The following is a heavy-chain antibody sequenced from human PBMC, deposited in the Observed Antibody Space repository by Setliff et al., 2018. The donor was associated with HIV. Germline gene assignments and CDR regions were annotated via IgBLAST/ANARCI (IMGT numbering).Heavy chain of an antibody. J-gene: IGHJ4*02. CDR2: ISSSSSTI. Sequence: GGSLRLSCAASGFTFSSYSMNWVRQAPGKGLEWVSYISSSSSTIYYADSVKGRFTISRDNAKNSLYLQMNSRRAGDTAVYYCAREGIAAAGSYSYGFGQIDYWGQGTLVTVSS. D-gene: IGHD6-13*01. V-gene: IGHV3-48*01. CDR1: GFTFSSYS. CDR3: AREGIAAAGSYSYGFGQIDY.